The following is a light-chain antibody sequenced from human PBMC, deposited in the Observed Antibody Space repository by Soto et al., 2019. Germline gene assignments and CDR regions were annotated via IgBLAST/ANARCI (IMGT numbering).Light chain of an antibody. J-gene: IGLJ1*01. V-gene: IGLV1-51*02. CDR1: SSNIGNNY. CDR2: ETN. CDR3: ETWDTSLSAGRV. Sequence: QSLLTQPPSVSAAPGQTVTISCSGSSSNIGNNYVSWYQHLPGAAPKLLIYETNRRPAGIPDRFSGSKSGTSATLAITGLQTADEADYYCETWDTSLSAGRVFGPGTKLTVL.